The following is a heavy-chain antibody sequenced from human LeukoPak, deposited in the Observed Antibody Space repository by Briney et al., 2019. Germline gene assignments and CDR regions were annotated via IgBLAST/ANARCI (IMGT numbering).Heavy chain of an antibody. V-gene: IGHV4-4*07. Sequence: SETLSLTCTVSGGSISSYYWSWIRQPPGKGLEWIGRIYNSGSTNYNPSLKSRVTISVDTSKNQFSLKLSSVTAADTAVYYCARGDDLVIGYFDYWGQGTLVTVSS. CDR2: IYNSGST. CDR1: GGSISSYY. CDR3: ARGDDLVIGYFDY. J-gene: IGHJ4*02. D-gene: IGHD5-12*01.